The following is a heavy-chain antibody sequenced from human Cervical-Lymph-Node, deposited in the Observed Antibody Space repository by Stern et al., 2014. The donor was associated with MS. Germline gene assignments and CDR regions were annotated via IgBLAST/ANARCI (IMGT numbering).Heavy chain of an antibody. V-gene: IGHV3-30*03. D-gene: IGHD3-16*01. CDR2: IPYDGSNK. CDR3: ARADVRGSYALFDY. Sequence: VQLEESGGGVVQPGRSLRLSCVVSGFTLNHYAMHRARQAPGKGLEWVAVIPYDGSNKHYADAVMGRITLSRDNSKNTLALQMNSLRAEDTAVYYCARADVRGSYALFDYWGQGTLVTVSS. CDR1: GFTLNHYA. J-gene: IGHJ4*02.